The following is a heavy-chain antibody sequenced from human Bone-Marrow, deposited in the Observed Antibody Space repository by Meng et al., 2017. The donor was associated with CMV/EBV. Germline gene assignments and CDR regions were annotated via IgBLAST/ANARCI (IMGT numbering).Heavy chain of an antibody. CDR2: IGTAGDT. Sequence: GGSLRLSCAASGFTFSSYAMHWVRQATGKGLEWVSAIGTAGDTYYPGSVKGRFTISRENAKNSLYLQMNSLRAGDTAVYYCARGPLRAAAGLYWGQGTLVTVSS. J-gene: IGHJ4*02. D-gene: IGHD6-13*01. V-gene: IGHV3-13*01. CDR1: GFTFSSYA. CDR3: ARGPLRAAAGLY.